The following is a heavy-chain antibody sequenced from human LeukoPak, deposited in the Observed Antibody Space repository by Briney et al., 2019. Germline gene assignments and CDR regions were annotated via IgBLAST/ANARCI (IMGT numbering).Heavy chain of an antibody. J-gene: IGHJ3*02. Sequence: SETLSLTCTVSGGSISSYYWSWIRQPPGKGLEWIGYIYYSGSTNYNPSLKSRVTISVGTSKNQFSLKLSSVTAADTAVYYCARAKDIVVVPAANGARNAFDIWGQGTMVTVSS. CDR1: GGSISSYY. CDR3: ARAKDIVVVPAANGARNAFDI. CDR2: IYYSGST. D-gene: IGHD2-2*01. V-gene: IGHV4-59*01.